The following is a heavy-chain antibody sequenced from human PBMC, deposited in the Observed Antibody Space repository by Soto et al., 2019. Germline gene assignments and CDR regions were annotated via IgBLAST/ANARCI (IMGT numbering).Heavy chain of an antibody. CDR3: ARDSPVRRSSDGGTLDY. CDR1: GFTFSSYE. V-gene: IGHV3-48*03. Sequence: EVQLVESGGGLVQPGGSLRLSCAASGFTFSSYEMNWVRQAPGKGLEWVSYISSSGSTIYYADSVKGRFTISRDNAKNSLYLQMNSLRAEDTAVYYCARDSPVRRSSDGGTLDYWGQGTLVTVSS. CDR2: ISSSGSTI. D-gene: IGHD6-6*01. J-gene: IGHJ4*02.